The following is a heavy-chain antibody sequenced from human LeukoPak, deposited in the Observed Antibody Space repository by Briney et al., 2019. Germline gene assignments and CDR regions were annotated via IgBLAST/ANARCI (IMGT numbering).Heavy chain of an antibody. Sequence: ASVEVSCKASGYTFTSYAMHWVRQAPGQRLAWMGWINAGNGNTKYSQKFQGRVTITRDTSASTAYMELSSLRSEDTAVYYCARDRVITMVRGAQGNWFDPWGQGTLVTVSS. CDR1: GYTFTSYA. CDR3: ARDRVITMVRGAQGNWFDP. CDR2: INAGNGNT. J-gene: IGHJ5*02. V-gene: IGHV1-3*01. D-gene: IGHD3-10*01.